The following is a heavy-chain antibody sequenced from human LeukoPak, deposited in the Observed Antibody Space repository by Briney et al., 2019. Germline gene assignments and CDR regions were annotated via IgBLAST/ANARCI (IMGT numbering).Heavy chain of an antibody. CDR3: ARDPYGGGGYGAFDI. J-gene: IGHJ3*02. Sequence: PGGSLRLSCEASGFTFSTNYMTWVRQAPGKGLEWVANIKEDGSKQYYVDSVKGRFIISRDNTKNTLFLQMNSLRAEDTAFYYCARDPYGGGGYGAFDIWGQGTMVTVSS. V-gene: IGHV3-7*01. D-gene: IGHD3-22*01. CDR2: IKEDGSKQ. CDR1: GFTFSTNY.